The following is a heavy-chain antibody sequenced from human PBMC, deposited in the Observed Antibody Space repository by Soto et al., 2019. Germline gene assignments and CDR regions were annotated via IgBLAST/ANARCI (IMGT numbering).Heavy chain of an antibody. CDR2: IIPIFGTA. J-gene: IGHJ4*02. CDR3: AIIREYQLLHLFDF. V-gene: IGHV1-69*13. CDR1: GGTFSSYA. Sequence: SVKVSCKASGGTFSSYAISWVRQAPGQGLEWMGGIIPIFGTANYAQKFQGRVTITADESTSTAYMELSSLRSEDTAVYYCAIIREYQLLHLFDFWGQGTLVTVSS. D-gene: IGHD2-2*01.